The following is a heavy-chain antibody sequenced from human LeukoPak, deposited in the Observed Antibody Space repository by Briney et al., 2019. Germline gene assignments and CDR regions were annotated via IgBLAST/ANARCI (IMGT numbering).Heavy chain of an antibody. V-gene: IGHV3-7*01. CDR2: VKPDGSEK. J-gene: IGHJ4*02. CDR3: ANLWEMGY. CDR1: GFSFSDYW. Sequence: GGSLRLSCAASGFSFSDYWMSWVRQAPGKGLEWVANVKPDGSEKYYVDSVKGRFTISRDNARNPLYLQMDSLRAEDTAVYYCANLWEMGYWGQGTLVTVSS. D-gene: IGHD5-24*01.